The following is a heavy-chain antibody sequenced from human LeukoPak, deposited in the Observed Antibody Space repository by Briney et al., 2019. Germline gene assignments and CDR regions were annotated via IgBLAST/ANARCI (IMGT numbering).Heavy chain of an antibody. CDR1: GFSFSSYW. D-gene: IGHD6-13*01. CDR3: ARDPTCSSFDL. CDR2: IKQDGSVR. Sequence: PGGSLRLSCAASGFSFSSYWMSWVRQTPEKGLEFVANIKQDGSVRNYVESLKGRCTISRDNAKKSLYLEINSLRADDTAVYYCARDPTCSSFDLWGQGTLVTVSS. J-gene: IGHJ4*02. V-gene: IGHV3-7*01.